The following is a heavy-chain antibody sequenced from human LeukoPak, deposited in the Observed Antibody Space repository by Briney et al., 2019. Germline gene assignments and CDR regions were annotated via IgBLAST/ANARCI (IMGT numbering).Heavy chain of an antibody. CDR1: GSSISSYY. V-gene: IGHV4-4*09. CDR3: ARLTYSNSSPFDY. D-gene: IGHD6-6*01. CDR2: IYTSGTT. J-gene: IGHJ4*02. Sequence: PSETLSLTCTVSGSSISSYYWSWIRQPPGKGLEWIGYIYTSGTTNYNPSLKSRVTISVDTSKNQFSLILSSVTAADTAVYYCARLTYSNSSPFDYWGQGTLVTVSS.